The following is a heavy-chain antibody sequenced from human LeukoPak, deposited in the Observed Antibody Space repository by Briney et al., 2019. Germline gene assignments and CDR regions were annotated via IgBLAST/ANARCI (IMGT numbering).Heavy chain of an antibody. J-gene: IGHJ5*02. D-gene: IGHD6-19*01. CDR1: GFTFSSHW. CDR3: ARDPGNHSGA. V-gene: IGHV3-7*05. Sequence: GSLRLSCAASGFTFSSHWMIWVRQAPGKGLEWVASIKQDGSEKYYVDSVRGRFTISRDNAKNSLYLQMNTLRAEDTAMYYCARDPGNHSGAWGQGTLVTVSS. CDR2: IKQDGSEK.